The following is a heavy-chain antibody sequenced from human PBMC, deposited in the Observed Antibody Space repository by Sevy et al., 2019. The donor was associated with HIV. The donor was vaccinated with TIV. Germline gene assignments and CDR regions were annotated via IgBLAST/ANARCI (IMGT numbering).Heavy chain of an antibody. J-gene: IGHJ6*02. CDR2: VFPNSGGT. CDR3: ARDGGGGTTNSGMDV. D-gene: IGHD1-7*01. CDR1: GYTFTGDY. V-gene: IGHV1-2*06. Sequence: ASVKVSCKASGYTFTGDYLHWVRQAPGHGLEWMGRVFPNSGGTNYAQKFQGRVTMTGDTSISTAYMELSRLRSDDTAVYYCARDGGGGTTNSGMDVWGQGTMVTVSS.